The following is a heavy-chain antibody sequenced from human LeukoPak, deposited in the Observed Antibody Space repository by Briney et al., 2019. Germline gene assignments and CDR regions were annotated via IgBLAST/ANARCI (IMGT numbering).Heavy chain of an antibody. J-gene: IGHJ4*02. CDR1: TFPFSFYN. CDR3: VRDRGTYRPIDY. D-gene: IGHD1-26*01. Sequence: GGSLRLSCATSTFPFSFYNMNWVRQAPGKGLEWVSSISYTGTYIYYADSVKGRFTISRDNAQNSLYLQMNSLRAEDTAIYYCVRDRGTYRPIDYWGQGTLVTVSS. V-gene: IGHV3-21*04. CDR2: ISYTGTYI.